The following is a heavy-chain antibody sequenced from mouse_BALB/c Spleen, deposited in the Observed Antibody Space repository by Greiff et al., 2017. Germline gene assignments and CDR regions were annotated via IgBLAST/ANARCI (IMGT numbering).Heavy chain of an antibody. CDR1: GFTFTDYY. D-gene: IGHD1-1*01. J-gene: IGHJ3*01. V-gene: IGHV7-3*02. CDR3: ARDGDYYGSSPFAY. CDR2: IRNKANGYTT. Sequence: EVQLVESGGGLVQPGGSLRLSCATSGFTFTDYYMSWVRQPPGKALEWLGFIRNKANGYTTEYSASVKGRFTISRDNSQSILYLQMNTLRAEDSATYYCARDGDYYGSSPFAYWGQGTLVTVSA.